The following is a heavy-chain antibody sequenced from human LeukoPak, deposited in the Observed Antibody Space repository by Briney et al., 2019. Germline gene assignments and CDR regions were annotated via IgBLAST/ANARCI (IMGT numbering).Heavy chain of an antibody. CDR2: IYHSGST. V-gene: IGHV4-30-2*01. CDR1: GGSISSGGYY. CDR3: ARAARKGDNDY. Sequence: SETLFLTCTVSGGSISSGGYYWSWIRQPPGKGLEWIGYIYHSGSTYYNPSLKSRVTISVDRSKNQFSLKLSSVTAADTAVYYCARAARKGDNDYWGQGTLVTVSS. D-gene: IGHD1-14*01. J-gene: IGHJ4*02.